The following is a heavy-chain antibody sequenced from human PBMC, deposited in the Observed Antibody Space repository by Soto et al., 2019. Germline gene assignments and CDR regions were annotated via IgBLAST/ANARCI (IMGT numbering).Heavy chain of an antibody. J-gene: IGHJ4*02. CDR3: ARKIAVAGQFDY. D-gene: IGHD6-19*01. V-gene: IGHV4-39*01. Sequence: QLQLQESGPGLVKPSETLSLTCTVSGGSISSSSYYWGWIRQPPGKGLEWIGSIYYSGSTYYNPSLKSRVTISVDTSKNQFSLKLSSVTAADTAVYYCARKIAVAGQFDYWGQGTLVTVSS. CDR1: GGSISSSSYY. CDR2: IYYSGST.